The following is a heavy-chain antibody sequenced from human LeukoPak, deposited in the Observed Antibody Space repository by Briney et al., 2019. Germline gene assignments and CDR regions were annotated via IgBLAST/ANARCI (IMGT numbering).Heavy chain of an antibody. Sequence: PGGSLRLSCAASGFTFSRYSMNWVRQAPGKGLEWVSFIFSSSTYIYYTDSVKGRFTISRDNARNSLYLQMDNLRAEDTGVYYCARDFYDGFALDYWGQGTLVTVSS. D-gene: IGHD2/OR15-2a*01. CDR1: GFTFSRYS. CDR2: IFSSSTYI. V-gene: IGHV3-21*03. J-gene: IGHJ4*02. CDR3: ARDFYDGFALDY.